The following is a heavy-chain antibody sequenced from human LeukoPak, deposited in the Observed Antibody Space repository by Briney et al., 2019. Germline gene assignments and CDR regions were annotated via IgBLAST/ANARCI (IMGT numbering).Heavy chain of an antibody. V-gene: IGHV3-23*01. Sequence: PGGSLRLSCAASGFTFNSYVMSWVRQAPGKGLEWISAISGSGGSTYYADSVKGRFTISRDNSRNTQYLQMNSLRAEDTAVYYCAKVGEYYDFWSGPYYYYGMDVWGQGTTVTVSS. CDR1: GFTFNSYV. D-gene: IGHD3-3*01. CDR2: ISGSGGST. CDR3: AKVGEYYDFWSGPYYYYGMDV. J-gene: IGHJ6*02.